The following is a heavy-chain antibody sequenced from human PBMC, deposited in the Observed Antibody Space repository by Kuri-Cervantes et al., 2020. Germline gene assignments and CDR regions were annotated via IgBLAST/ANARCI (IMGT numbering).Heavy chain of an antibody. Sequence: GESLKISCAASGFTISSNYMSWVRQAPGKGLEWVSVFYTGGSTFYADSVKGRFTISRDISKNTLYLHMNNLRAEDTAVYYCARARGHVLRFLEPNGWFDPWGQGTLVTVSS. D-gene: IGHD3-3*01. CDR1: GFTISSNY. J-gene: IGHJ5*02. CDR2: FYTGGST. CDR3: ARARGHVLRFLEPNGWFDP. V-gene: IGHV3-53*01.